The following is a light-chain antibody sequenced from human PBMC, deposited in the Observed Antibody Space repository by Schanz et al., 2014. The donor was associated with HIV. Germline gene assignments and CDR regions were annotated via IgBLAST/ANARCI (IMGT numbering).Light chain of an antibody. CDR1: SSNIGAGYD. J-gene: IGLJ2*01. CDR3: QSYDNNLGGVV. CDR2: GNS. V-gene: IGLV1-40*01. Sequence: QSVLTQPPSVSGAPGQRVTISCTGSSSNIGAGYDVHWYHQLPGTAPKLLIYGNSNRPSGVPDRFSGSKSGTSASLAITGLQAEDEADYYCQSYDNNLGGVVFGGGTKLTVL.